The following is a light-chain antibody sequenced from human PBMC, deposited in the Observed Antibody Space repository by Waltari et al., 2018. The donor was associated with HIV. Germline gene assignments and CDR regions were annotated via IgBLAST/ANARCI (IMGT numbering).Light chain of an antibody. CDR1: QSVLSSPSYRDY. CDR2: WAS. V-gene: IGKV4-1*01. CDR3: QQYLRAPWP. Sequence: IVMTQSPDSLAVSLGERATINCKSSQSVLSSPSYRDYLGWYQQKPGQPAKLLIYWASNRESGVPERISGSRSGKDFDHTIRYLQGEDVAVYYCQQYLRAPWPFGPGTRVEI. J-gene: IGKJ1*01.